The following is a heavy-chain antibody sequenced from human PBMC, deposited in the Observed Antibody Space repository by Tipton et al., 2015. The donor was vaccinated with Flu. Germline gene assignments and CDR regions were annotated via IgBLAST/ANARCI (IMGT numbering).Heavy chain of an antibody. V-gene: IGHV3-30*18. J-gene: IGHJ4*02. CDR2: ISYDGSNK. CDR1: GFTFSSYG. CDR3: AKKGPAGTAPFGY. Sequence: SLRLSRAASGFTFSSYGMHWVRQAPGKGLEWVAVISYDGSNKYYADSVKGRFTISRDNSKNTLYLQMNSLRAEDTAVYYCAKKGPAGTAPFGYWGQGTLVTVSS.